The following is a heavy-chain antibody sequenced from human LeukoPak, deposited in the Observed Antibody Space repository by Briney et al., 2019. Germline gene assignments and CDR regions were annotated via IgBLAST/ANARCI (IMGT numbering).Heavy chain of an antibody. J-gene: IGHJ4*02. D-gene: IGHD3-22*01. CDR2: IFYSGST. Sequence: SETLSLTCTVSGGSISSYYWSWIRQPPGKGLEWIGYIFYSGSTNYNPSLKSRVTISVDASKNQFSLNLNSVTAADTGVYYCARHLFDSNGYYRRYFDYWGQGTLVSVSS. CDR1: GGSISSYY. CDR3: ARHLFDSNGYYRRYFDY. V-gene: IGHV4-59*08.